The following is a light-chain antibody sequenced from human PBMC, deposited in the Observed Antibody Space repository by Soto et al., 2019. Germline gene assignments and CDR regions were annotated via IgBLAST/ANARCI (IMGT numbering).Light chain of an antibody. CDR1: NSDVGIYDF. CDR3: ISYTSDDVRYV. Sequence: QSVGTEPASVSGTPGQSITISCTGSNSDVGIYDFVSWYQHHPGRAPKLIVSEVSHRPSGVSNRFSGSKSGNTASLTISGLQSEDEADYYCISYTSDDVRYVFGTGTKVTVL. J-gene: IGLJ1*01. CDR2: EVS. V-gene: IGLV2-14*01.